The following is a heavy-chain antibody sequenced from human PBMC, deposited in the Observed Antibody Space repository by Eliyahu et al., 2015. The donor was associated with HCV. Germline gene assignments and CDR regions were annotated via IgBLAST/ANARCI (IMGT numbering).Heavy chain of an antibody. CDR1: GFTFSSYW. Sequence: EVQLVESGGGLVQPGGSLRLSCAASGFTFSSYWMHWVRQAPGKGLVWGSRINSDGSSTSYADSVKGRFTISRDNAKNTLYLQMNSLRAEDTAVYYCAREGGGPVDDAFDIWGQGTMVTVSS. J-gene: IGHJ3*02. D-gene: IGHD3-16*01. CDR3: AREGGGPVDDAFDI. CDR2: INSDGSST. V-gene: IGHV3-74*01.